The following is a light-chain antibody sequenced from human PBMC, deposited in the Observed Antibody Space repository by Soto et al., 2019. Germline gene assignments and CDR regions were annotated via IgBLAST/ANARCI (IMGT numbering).Light chain of an antibody. J-gene: IGLJ2*01. V-gene: IGLV6-57*04. CDR1: SGSIANNY. Sequence: NFMLTQPHSVSESPGKTLSISCTRSSGSIANNYVQWYQQRPGSAPTTVIYENNQRLSGVPDRFSGSTDGSSTSASLTISGLQTEAEADYYCQSYDSDLVVFGGGTKLTVL. CDR2: ENN. CDR3: QSYDSDLVV.